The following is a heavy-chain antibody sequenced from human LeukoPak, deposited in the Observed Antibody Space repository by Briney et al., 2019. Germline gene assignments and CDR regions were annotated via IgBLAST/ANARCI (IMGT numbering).Heavy chain of an antibody. CDR2: IYTSGST. CDR3: AQDSGSYYLALDY. Sequence: PSVPLSLTCTVSGGSISRYHWSWMRDPTGKGLEGLWRIYTSGSTNYSPSLKSRVTRSVDTSKNKFSRKRSSVTAADTAVYYCAQDSGSYYLALDYWGQGTLVTVSS. J-gene: IGHJ4*02. D-gene: IGHD1-26*01. CDR1: GGSISRYH. V-gene: IGHV4-4*07.